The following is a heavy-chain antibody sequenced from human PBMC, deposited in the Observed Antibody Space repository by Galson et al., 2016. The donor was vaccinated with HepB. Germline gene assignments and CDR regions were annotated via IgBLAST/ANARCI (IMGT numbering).Heavy chain of an antibody. CDR2: IYYSGRT. CDR1: GASISGYY. D-gene: IGHD6-19*01. CDR3: ARDDSGGWYGFHYGMDV. J-gene: IGHJ6*02. Sequence: ETLSLTCTVSGASISGYYLSWIRQPPGKGLEWNGYIYYSGRTNYNPSLKSRVTISVDTYKNQFPLKLSSVTAADTAVCYCARDDSGGWYGFHYGMDVWGQGTTVTVSS. V-gene: IGHV4-59*01.